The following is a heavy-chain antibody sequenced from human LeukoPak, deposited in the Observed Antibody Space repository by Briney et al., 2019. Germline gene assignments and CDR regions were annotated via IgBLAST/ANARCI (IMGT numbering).Heavy chain of an antibody. J-gene: IGHJ2*01. Sequence: PGGSLRLSCAASGFTVTDYAMTWVRQAPGKGLEWVAVISYDGSNKYYADSVKGRFTISRDNSKNTLYLQMNSLRAEDTAVYYCAKDFLDCSGGSCYPSYWYFDLWGRGTLVTVSS. CDR1: GFTVTDYA. V-gene: IGHV3-30*18. CDR3: AKDFLDCSGGSCYPSYWYFDL. CDR2: ISYDGSNK. D-gene: IGHD2-15*01.